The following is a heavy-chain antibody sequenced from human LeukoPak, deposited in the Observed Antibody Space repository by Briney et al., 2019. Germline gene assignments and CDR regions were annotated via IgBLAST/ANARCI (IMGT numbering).Heavy chain of an antibody. D-gene: IGHD2-21*01. CDR2: IYSSGST. V-gene: IGHV4-59*12. Sequence: SETLSLTCTVSGGSISSYYWSWIRQPPGKGLEFIGHIYSSGSTHYNPSLKSRVTISVDTSKNQISLKLSSMTAADTAVYYCARVGGDYSYYYMDVWGKGTSVTVSS. J-gene: IGHJ6*03. CDR3: ARVGGDYSYYYMDV. CDR1: GGSISSYY.